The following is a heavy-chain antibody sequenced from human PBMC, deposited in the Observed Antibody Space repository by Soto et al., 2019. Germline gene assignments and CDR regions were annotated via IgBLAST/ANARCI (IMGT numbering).Heavy chain of an antibody. Sequence: PGGSLRLSCAASGFTFSSCAMSWVLQAPGKGLEWVSAISGSGGSTYYADSVKGRFTISRDNSKNTLYLQMNSLRAEDTAVYYCAKVEYDTLIAYWGQGTLVTVSS. CDR3: AKVEYDTLIAY. CDR2: ISGSGGST. CDR1: GFTFSSCA. V-gene: IGHV3-23*01. D-gene: IGHD3-16*02. J-gene: IGHJ4*02.